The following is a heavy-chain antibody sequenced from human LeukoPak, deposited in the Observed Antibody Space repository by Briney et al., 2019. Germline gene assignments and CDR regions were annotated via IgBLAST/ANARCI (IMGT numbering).Heavy chain of an antibody. CDR2: IYSDGRT. CDR3: ASGGGYSSAWHSSDY. J-gene: IGHJ4*02. Sequence: GGPLRLSCAASGFTVSNTYMSWVRQALGKGLEWVSIIYSDGRTYYADFVKGRFTISRDNSKNTMYLQMNSLRAEDTAVYYCASGGGYSSAWHSSDYWGQGTLVTVSS. CDR1: GFTVSNTY. D-gene: IGHD6-19*01. V-gene: IGHV3-53*01.